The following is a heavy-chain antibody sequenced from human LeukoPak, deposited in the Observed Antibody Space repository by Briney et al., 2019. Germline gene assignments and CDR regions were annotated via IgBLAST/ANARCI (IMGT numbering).Heavy chain of an antibody. CDR2: ISRSSSYI. Sequence: GGSLRLSCAASGFTFNSYTMNWVRQAPGKGLEWVSSISRSSSYIYYADSVKGRFTISRDNSKNTLYLQMNSLRAEDTAVYYCARVGPYSSGSPSLYYYYGMDVWGQGTTVTVSS. D-gene: IGHD6-19*01. J-gene: IGHJ6*02. V-gene: IGHV3-21*01. CDR1: GFTFNSYT. CDR3: ARVGPYSSGSPSLYYYYGMDV.